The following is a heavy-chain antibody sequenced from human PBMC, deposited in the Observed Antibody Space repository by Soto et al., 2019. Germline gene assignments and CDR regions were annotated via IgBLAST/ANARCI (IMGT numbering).Heavy chain of an antibody. D-gene: IGHD5-18*01. CDR3: AREELWEPNGGVNDY. J-gene: IGHJ4*02. CDR2: ISYDGSNK. CDR1: GFTFSSYA. Sequence: GGSLRLSCAASGFTFSSYAMHWVRQAPGKGLEWVAVISYDGSNKYYADSVKGRFTISRDNSKNTLYLQMNSLRAEDTAVYYCAREELWEPNGGVNDYWGQGTLVTVSS. V-gene: IGHV3-30-3*01.